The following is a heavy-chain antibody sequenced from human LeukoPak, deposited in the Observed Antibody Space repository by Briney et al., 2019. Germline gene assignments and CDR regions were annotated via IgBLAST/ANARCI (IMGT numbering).Heavy chain of an antibody. V-gene: IGHV3-53*01. CDR3: ARDGSPNYYYYYGMDV. CDR1: GFTVSSNY. J-gene: IGHJ6*02. CDR2: IYSGGST. Sequence: PGGSLRLSCAASGFTVSSNYMSWVRQAPGKGLEWVSVIYSGGSTYYSDSVKGRFTISRDNSKNTLYLQMNSLRAEDTAVYYCARDGSPNYYYYYGMDVWGQGTTVTVSS.